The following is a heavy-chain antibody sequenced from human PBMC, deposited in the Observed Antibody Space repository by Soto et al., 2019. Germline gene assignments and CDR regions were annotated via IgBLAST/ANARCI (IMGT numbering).Heavy chain of an antibody. J-gene: IGHJ6*02. CDR3: ARDRIAAQYYYYGMDV. CDR2: INPSGGST. Sequence: ASVTVSCKASGYTFTSYYMHWVRQAPGQGLEWMGIINPSGGSTSYAQKFQGRVTMTRDTSTSTVYMELSSLRSEDTAVYYCARDRIAAQYYYYGMDVWGQGTTVTVSS. V-gene: IGHV1-46*01. D-gene: IGHD6-6*01. CDR1: GYTFTSYY.